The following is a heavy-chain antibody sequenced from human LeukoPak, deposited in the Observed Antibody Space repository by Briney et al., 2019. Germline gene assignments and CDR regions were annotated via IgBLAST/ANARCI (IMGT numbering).Heavy chain of an antibody. Sequence: ASVKVPCKASGYTFTGYYMHWVRQAPGQGLEWMGWINPNSGGTNYAQKFQGRVTMTRDASISTAYMELSRLRSDDTAVYYCARVAIYYDSSGYYEDWGQGTLVTVSS. J-gene: IGHJ4*02. D-gene: IGHD3-22*01. CDR2: INPNSGGT. CDR1: GYTFTGYY. CDR3: ARVAIYYDSSGYYED. V-gene: IGHV1-2*02.